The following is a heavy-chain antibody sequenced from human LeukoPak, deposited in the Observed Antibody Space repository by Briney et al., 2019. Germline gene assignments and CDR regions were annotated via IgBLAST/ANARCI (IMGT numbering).Heavy chain of an antibody. J-gene: IGHJ4*02. Sequence: SETLSLTCSVSGGSISSYYWSWIRQPPGKGLEWIGYISYSGSTNYNPSLKSRVTVSLDTSKNQFSLKLSSVTAADTAVYYCARAQPDSVWGSYPRYFDYWGQGTLVTVSS. D-gene: IGHD3-16*01. CDR3: ARAQPDSVWGSYPRYFDY. V-gene: IGHV4-59*01. CDR1: GGSISSYY. CDR2: ISYSGST.